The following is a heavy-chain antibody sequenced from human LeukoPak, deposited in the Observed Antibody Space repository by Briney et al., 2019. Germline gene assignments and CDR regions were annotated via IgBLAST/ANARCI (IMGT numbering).Heavy chain of an antibody. CDR2: IKEDGTET. J-gene: IGHJ4*02. Sequence: GGSLRLSCAASGFMFSSNWMSWVRLAPGKGLEWVANIKEDGTETYYVDSVKGRFTISRDNAKNALYLQMNSLRAEDTALYYCAKVRGRYHDSSGYYYFNCWGQGALVTVSS. V-gene: IGHV3-7*03. D-gene: IGHD3-22*01. CDR3: AKVRGRYHDSSGYYYFNC. CDR1: GFMFSSNW.